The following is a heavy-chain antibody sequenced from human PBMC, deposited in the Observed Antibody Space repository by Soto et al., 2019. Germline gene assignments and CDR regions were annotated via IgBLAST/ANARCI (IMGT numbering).Heavy chain of an antibody. CDR2: ISAYNGNT. V-gene: IGHV1-18*01. CDR3: ASYHLNSYYYGMDV. J-gene: IGHJ6*02. CDR1: GYTFTSYV. Sequence: QVQLVQSGAAVKKPGASVKVSCKASGYTFTSYVFSWVRQAPGQGLEWMGWISAYNGNTNYAQKLQGRVTMTTDTSTSTAYMELRSLRSDDTAVYYCASYHLNSYYYGMDVWGQGTTVNVSS.